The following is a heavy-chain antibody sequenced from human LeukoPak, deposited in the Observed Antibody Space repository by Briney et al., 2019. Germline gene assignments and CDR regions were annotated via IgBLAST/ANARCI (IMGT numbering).Heavy chain of an antibody. V-gene: IGHV4-61*02. Sequence: PSETLSLTCTVSGGSISSGSYYWSWIRQPAGKGLEWIGRIYTSGSTNYNPSLKSRVTISVDTSKNQFSLKLSSVTAADTAVYYCARETRRSGWYVNWFDPWGQGTLVTVSS. CDR3: ARETRRSGWYVNWFDP. CDR1: GGSISSGSYY. CDR2: IYTSGST. D-gene: IGHD6-19*01. J-gene: IGHJ5*02.